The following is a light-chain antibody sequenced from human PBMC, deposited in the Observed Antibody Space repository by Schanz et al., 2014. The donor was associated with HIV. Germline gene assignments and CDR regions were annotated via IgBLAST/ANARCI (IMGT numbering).Light chain of an antibody. Sequence: QSALTQPASVSGSPGQSITISCTGTSTDVGSYNLVSWYQQHPGKAPKLMIYEVSKWPSGVSNRFSGSKSGNTASLTISGLQTEDEADYYCSSHGGRGSFVVFGGGTKLTVL. CDR3: SSHGGRGSFVV. CDR1: STDVGSYNL. CDR2: EVS. J-gene: IGLJ2*01. V-gene: IGLV2-23*02.